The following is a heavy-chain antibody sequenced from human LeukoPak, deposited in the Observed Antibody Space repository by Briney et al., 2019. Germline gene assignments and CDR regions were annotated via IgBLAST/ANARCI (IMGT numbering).Heavy chain of an antibody. CDR1: GFPFSVYY. CDR2: IGLSGYPF. Sequence: PGGSLRLSCTVSGFPFSVYYMSWIRQAPGKGLEWISYIGLSGYPFDYADSVKGRFTISRDNAKNSLYLDMNSLRDEDSAVYYCARKDFSSGSFNYWGPGTLVTVSS. J-gene: IGHJ4*02. CDR3: ARKDFSSGSFNY. D-gene: IGHD3-22*01. V-gene: IGHV3-11*04.